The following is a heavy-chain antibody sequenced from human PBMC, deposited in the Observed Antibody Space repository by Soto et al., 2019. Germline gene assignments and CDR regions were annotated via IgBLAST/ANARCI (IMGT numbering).Heavy chain of an antibody. CDR1: GYTITSYG. J-gene: IGHJ6*03. Sequence: ASVKVSCKASGYTITSYGISWVRQAPGQGLEWMGWISAYNGNTNYAQKLQGRVTMTTNTSTSTAYMELRSLRSDDTAVYYCARASRDIVVSRNAGDCYYMYVCAKRSTVTVS. CDR3: ARASRDIVVSRNAGDCYYMYV. D-gene: IGHD2-2*01. CDR2: ISAYNGNT. V-gene: IGHV1-18*01.